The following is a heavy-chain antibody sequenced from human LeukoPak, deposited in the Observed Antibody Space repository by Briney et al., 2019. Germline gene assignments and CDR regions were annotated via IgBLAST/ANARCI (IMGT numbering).Heavy chain of an antibody. CDR3: AKKVGLVSAPLYYFDL. CDR2: TSGPGGSR. Sequence: GGSLRLSCAASGFTFSSYAMSWVRQAPGKGLEWVSATSGPGGSRDYADSVKGRFTISIDNSKNTLYLQMNSLRAEDTAIYYCAKKVGLVSAPLYYFDLWGQGTLVTVSS. V-gene: IGHV3-23*01. D-gene: IGHD6-6*01. J-gene: IGHJ4*02. CDR1: GFTFSSYA.